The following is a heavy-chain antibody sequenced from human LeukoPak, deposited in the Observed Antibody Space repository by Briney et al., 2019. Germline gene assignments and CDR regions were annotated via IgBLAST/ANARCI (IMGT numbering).Heavy chain of an antibody. Sequence: ASVKVSCKASGYTFTSYYMHWVRQAPGQGLEWMGIINPSGGSTSYAQKFQGRVTMTRDTSTSTVYMELSSLRAEDTAVYYCARMSSGYYSSPHFDYWGQGTLVTVSS. CDR1: GYTFTSYY. D-gene: IGHD3-22*01. V-gene: IGHV1-46*01. CDR3: ARMSSGYYSSPHFDY. J-gene: IGHJ4*02. CDR2: INPSGGST.